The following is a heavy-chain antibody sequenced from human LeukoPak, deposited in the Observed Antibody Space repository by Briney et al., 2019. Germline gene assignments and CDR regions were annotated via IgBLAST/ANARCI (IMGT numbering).Heavy chain of an antibody. D-gene: IGHD1-26*01. J-gene: IGHJ4*02. CDR2: IYYSGST. Sequence: PSETLSLTCAVSGYSISSGYYWGWIRQPPGKGLEWIGSIYYSGSTYYNPSLKSRVTISVDTSKNQFSLKLSSVTAADTAVYFCARLAIVGATTGNLDYWGQGTLVTVSS. CDR3: ARLAIVGATTGNLDY. V-gene: IGHV4-38-2*01. CDR1: GYSISSGYY.